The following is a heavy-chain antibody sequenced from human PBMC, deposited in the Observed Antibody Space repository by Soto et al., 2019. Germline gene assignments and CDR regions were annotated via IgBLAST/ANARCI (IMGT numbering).Heavy chain of an antibody. CDR3: ARGGITMVRGVIPPDY. D-gene: IGHD3-10*01. CDR2: IIPILGIA. CDR1: GGTFSSYT. V-gene: IGHV1-69*02. Sequence: QVQLVQSGAEVKKPGSSVKVSCKASGGTFSSYTISWVRQAPGQGLEWMGRIIPILGIANYAQKFQGRVTSTADKSTSTAYMELSSLRSEDTAVYYCARGGITMVRGVIPPDYWGQGTLVTVSS. J-gene: IGHJ4*02.